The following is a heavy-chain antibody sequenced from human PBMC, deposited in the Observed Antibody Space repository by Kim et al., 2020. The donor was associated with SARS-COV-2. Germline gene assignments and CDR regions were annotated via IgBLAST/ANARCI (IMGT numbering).Heavy chain of an antibody. J-gene: IGHJ4*02. CDR2: IFSDGST. D-gene: IGHD6-19*01. V-gene: IGHV3-53*01. Sequence: GGSLRLSCAASGFTVSSSYMSWVRQVPGKGLEWVSNIFSDGSTYYADSVKGRFTISRDISKNTLYLQMNSLIAEDTAVYHCARESAVAGLIDYWGQGTL. CDR3: ARESAVAGLIDY. CDR1: GFTVSSSY.